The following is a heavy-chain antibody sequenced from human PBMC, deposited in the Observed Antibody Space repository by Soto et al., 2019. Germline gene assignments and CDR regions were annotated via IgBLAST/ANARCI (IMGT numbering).Heavy chain of an antibody. Sequence: QVQLVQSGAEVKMPGASVKVSCKASGYTFTRYAIHWVRQAPGQRLEWMGWINAGTGYTRYSQNFQGRVASTRDTSANTAYMELSSLTSEDTTVYYCARESGNSGTYDYWGQGALVTVSS. CDR2: INAGTGYT. CDR1: GYTFTRYA. CDR3: ARESGNSGTYDY. D-gene: IGHD1-26*01. V-gene: IGHV1-3*01. J-gene: IGHJ4*02.